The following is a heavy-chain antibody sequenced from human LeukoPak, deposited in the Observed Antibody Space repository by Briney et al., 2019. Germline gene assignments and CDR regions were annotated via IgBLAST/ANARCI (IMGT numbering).Heavy chain of an antibody. CDR3: ARDSGFEVGASNWFDP. Sequence: ASVKVSCKASGYTFTSYGISWVRQAPGQGLEWMGWISAYNGDTNYAQKLQGRVTMTTDTSTSTAYMELRSLRSDDTAVYYCARDSGFEVGASNWFDPWGQGTLVTVSS. J-gene: IGHJ5*02. CDR1: GYTFTSYG. D-gene: IGHD1-26*01. V-gene: IGHV1-18*01. CDR2: ISAYNGDT.